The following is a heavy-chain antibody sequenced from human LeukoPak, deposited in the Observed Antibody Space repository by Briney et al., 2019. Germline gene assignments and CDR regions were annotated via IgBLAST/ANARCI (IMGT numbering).Heavy chain of an antibody. CDR1: GYRFTGYY. D-gene: IGHD6-19*01. V-gene: IGHV1-2*02. CDR3: ARDSPVAGTVDY. J-gene: IGHJ4*02. CDR2: MNPKSGAT. Sequence: ASVKVSCKTSGYRFTGYYLHWVRQAPGQGLEWMGWMNPKSGATDYAQKFQGRVTMTRDTSISTAYMELSRLRSDDTAVYYCARDSPVAGTVDYWGQGTLVTVSS.